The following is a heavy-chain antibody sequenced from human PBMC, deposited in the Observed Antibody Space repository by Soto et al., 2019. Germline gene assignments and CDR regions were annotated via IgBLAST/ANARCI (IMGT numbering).Heavy chain of an antibody. V-gene: IGHV3-23*01. J-gene: IGHJ4*02. D-gene: IGHD6-19*01. CDR2: ISGSGGST. CDR3: ARLEYIAVAGNGDYFDY. CDR1: GFTFSSYA. Sequence: GGSLRLSCAASGFTFSSYAMSWVRQAPGKGLEWVSAISGSGGSTYYADSVKGRFTISRDNSKNTLYLQMNSLRAEDTAVYYCARLEYIAVAGNGDYFDYWGQGTLVTVSS.